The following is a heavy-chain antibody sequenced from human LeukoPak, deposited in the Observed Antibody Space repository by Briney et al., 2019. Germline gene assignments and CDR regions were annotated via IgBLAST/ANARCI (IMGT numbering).Heavy chain of an antibody. CDR2: IYSGGSA. Sequence: PSQTLSLTCAVSGGSISSGSYYWSWIRQPAGKGLEWIGRIYSGGSARYNPSLRSRASMSGHTSKNQFSLKLSSVTAADTAVYYCAREGAPSGSSPGYWNFAVWGRGTLVTVSS. V-gene: IGHV4-61*02. D-gene: IGHD1-26*01. CDR1: GGSISSGSYY. CDR3: AREGAPSGSSPGYWNFAV. J-gene: IGHJ2*01.